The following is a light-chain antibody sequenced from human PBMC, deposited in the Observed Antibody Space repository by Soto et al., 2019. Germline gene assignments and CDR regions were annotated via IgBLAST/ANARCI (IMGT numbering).Light chain of an antibody. V-gene: IGLV1-44*01. CDR3: AAWNDNPNGPGYV. J-gene: IGLJ1*01. CDR1: NSNIRSNT. CDR2: TDN. Sequence: QSVLTQPPSASGTPGQRVTISCSGSNSNIRSNTVHWYQQLPGTAPKLLIHTDNKRPSGVPDRFSGSKSGTSASLAISGLQSEDEADYFCAAWNDNPNGPGYVFGTGTKVTVL.